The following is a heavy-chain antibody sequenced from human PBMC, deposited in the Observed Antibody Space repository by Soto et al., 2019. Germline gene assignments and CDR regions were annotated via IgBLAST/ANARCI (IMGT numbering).Heavy chain of an antibody. Sequence: GGSLRLSCAASGFTFSNAWMNWVRQAPGKGLEWVGLIRNKANGYATAYAPSVKGRITVSRDDSKNTVYLQMNSLTAEDTAVYYCAKDHCGGDCYSDPYFDFWGQGSLVTVSS. D-gene: IGHD2-21*02. CDR2: IRNKANGYAT. CDR1: GFTFSNAW. V-gene: IGHV3-15*07. CDR3: AKDHCGGDCYSDPYFDF. J-gene: IGHJ4*02.